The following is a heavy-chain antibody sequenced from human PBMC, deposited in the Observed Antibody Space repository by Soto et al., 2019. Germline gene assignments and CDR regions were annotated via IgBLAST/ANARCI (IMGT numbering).Heavy chain of an antibody. Sequence: PGESLKISCKGSGYSFTSYWIGWVRQMPGKGLEWMGIIYPGDSDTRYSPSFQGQVTISADKSISTAYLQWSSQKASDTAMYYCARAMVPTSYFYGMDVWGQGTTVTSP. V-gene: IGHV5-51*01. CDR2: IYPGDSDT. CDR3: ARAMVPTSYFYGMDV. J-gene: IGHJ6*02. CDR1: GYSFTSYW. D-gene: IGHD3-10*01.